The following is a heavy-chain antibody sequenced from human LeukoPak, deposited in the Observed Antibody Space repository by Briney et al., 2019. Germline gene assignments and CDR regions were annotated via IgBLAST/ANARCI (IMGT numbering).Heavy chain of an antibody. J-gene: IGHJ4*02. Sequence: GGSLRLSCAASGFTFSSYSMNWVRQAPGKGLGWVSYISSSSSTIYYADSVKGRFTISRDNAKNSLYLQMNSLRAEDTAVYYCARDRGIAAAGTGYWGQGTLVTVSS. CDR1: GFTFSSYS. D-gene: IGHD6-13*01. V-gene: IGHV3-48*01. CDR2: ISSSSSTI. CDR3: ARDRGIAAAGTGY.